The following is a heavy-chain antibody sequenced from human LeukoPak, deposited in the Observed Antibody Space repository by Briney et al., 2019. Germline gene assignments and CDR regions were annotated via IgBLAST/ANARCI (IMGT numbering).Heavy chain of an antibody. D-gene: IGHD1-26*01. V-gene: IGHV4-4*09. Sequence: SETLSLTCTVSGGSIYSYYWSWIHQSPGKGLEWIGYIYTSGNTNYNPSLKSRLTISLDTSKNQFSLKLSSVTAADTAVYFCARRVVGATFDYWGQGTLVTVSS. CDR2: IYTSGNT. CDR1: GGSIYSYY. J-gene: IGHJ4*02. CDR3: ARRVVGATFDY.